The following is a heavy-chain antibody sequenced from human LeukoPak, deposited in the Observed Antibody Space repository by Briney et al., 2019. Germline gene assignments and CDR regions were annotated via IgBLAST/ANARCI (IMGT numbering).Heavy chain of an antibody. CDR3: ARTYNWIDP. Sequence: PSQTLSLTCTVSGASISSDCYSCNWIRQPAGKGLEYIGRIYTSGSTNYNPSLKSRVPISVDTSKNQFSLKLSSVTAADTAVYYCARTYNWIDPWGQGTLVTVSS. V-gene: IGHV4-61*02. J-gene: IGHJ5*02. CDR2: IYTSGST. CDR1: GASISSDCYS.